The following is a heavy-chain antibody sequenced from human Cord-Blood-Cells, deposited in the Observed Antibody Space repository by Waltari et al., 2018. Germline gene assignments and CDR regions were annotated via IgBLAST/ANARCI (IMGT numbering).Heavy chain of an antibody. CDR3: ARVADDSSGYYGPQYGMDV. V-gene: IGHV1-8*01. D-gene: IGHD3-22*01. Sequence: QVQLVQSGAEVKKHGASGKVSCKASGYTFTSYDINWVRQATGQGLEWRGWLNPTSRNTGYAQKFQGRVAMTRNTSMSTAYMGLSCLRSEDTAVYYCARVADDSSGYYGPQYGMDVWGQGTTVTVSS. J-gene: IGHJ6*02. CDR1: GYTFTSYD. CDR2: LNPTSRNT.